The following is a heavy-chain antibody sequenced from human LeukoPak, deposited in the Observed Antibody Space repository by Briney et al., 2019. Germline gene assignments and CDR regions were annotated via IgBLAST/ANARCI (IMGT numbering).Heavy chain of an antibody. CDR1: GSTFSSYW. V-gene: IGHV3-7*01. D-gene: IGHD2-2*01. Sequence: HPGGSLRLSCAASGSTFSSYWMSWVRQAPGKGLEWVANIKQDGSEKYYVDSVKGRFTISRDNAKNSLYLQMNSLRAEDTAVYYCARTVVVPAAIVGAFDYYYGMDVWGQGTTVTVSS. CDR3: ARTVVVPAAIVGAFDYYYGMDV. CDR2: IKQDGSEK. J-gene: IGHJ6*02.